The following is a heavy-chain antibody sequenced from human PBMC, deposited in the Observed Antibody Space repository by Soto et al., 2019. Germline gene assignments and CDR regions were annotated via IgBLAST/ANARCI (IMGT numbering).Heavy chain of an antibody. D-gene: IGHD3-3*01. J-gene: IGHJ6*02. CDR1: GGSISSGDYY. CDR3: ARSDYDFWSGTANYYGMDV. V-gene: IGHV4-30-4*01. CDR2: IYYSGST. Sequence: PSETLSLTCTVSGGSISSGDYYWSWIRQPPGKGLEWIGYIYYSGSTYYNPSLKSRVTISVDTSKNQFSLKLSSVTAADTAVYYCARSDYDFWSGTANYYGMDVWGQGTTVTVSS.